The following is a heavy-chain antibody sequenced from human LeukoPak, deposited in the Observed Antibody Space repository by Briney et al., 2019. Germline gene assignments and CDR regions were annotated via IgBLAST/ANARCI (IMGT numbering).Heavy chain of an antibody. J-gene: IGHJ4*02. Sequence: PGGSLRLSCGASGFSFSDYGMNWVRQAPGKGLEWVGFIRNDGVNKYYADSIKGRFTISRDNSRNTVFLHLNSLRLDDTAVFFCARHKGGGMYSFDFWGQGILVTVSS. V-gene: IGHV3-30*02. D-gene: IGHD2-15*01. CDR2: IRNDGVNK. CDR3: ARHKGGGMYSFDF. CDR1: GFSFSDYG.